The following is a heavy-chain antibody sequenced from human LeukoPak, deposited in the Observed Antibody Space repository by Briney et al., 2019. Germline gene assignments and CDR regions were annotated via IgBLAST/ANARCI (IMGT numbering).Heavy chain of an antibody. J-gene: IGHJ6*02. CDR2: MNPNSGNT. V-gene: IGHV1-8*01. Sequence: ASVKVSCKASGYTFTSYDINWVRQAPGQGLEWMGWMNPNSGNTSYAQKFQGRVTMTRNTSISTAYMELSSLRSEDTAVYYCARGRAVFGVVKSYYYYGMDVWGQGTTVTVSS. CDR3: ARGRAVFGVVKSYYYYGMDV. D-gene: IGHD3-3*01. CDR1: GYTFTSYD.